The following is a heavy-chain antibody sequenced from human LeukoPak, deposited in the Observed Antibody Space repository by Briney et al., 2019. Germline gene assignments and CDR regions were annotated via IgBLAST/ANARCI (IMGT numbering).Heavy chain of an antibody. J-gene: IGHJ6*02. CDR2: IWYDGSDK. V-gene: IGHV3-33*01. CDR1: GFTFSSYG. D-gene: IGHD6-13*01. CDR3: ARYGSSWSVDV. Sequence: GGSLRLSCAASGFTFSSYGMHWVRQAPGKGLEWVAVIWYDGSDKYYPDSVKGRFTISRDNSKDTLYLQMNSLRAEDTAVYYCARYGSSWSVDVWGQGTTVTVSS.